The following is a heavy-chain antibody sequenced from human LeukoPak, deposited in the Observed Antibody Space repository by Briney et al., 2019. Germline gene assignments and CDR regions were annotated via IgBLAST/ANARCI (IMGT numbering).Heavy chain of an antibody. Sequence: ASVKVSCKASGYTFTGYYMHWVRQAPGQGLEWMGWINPNSGGTNYAQKFQGRVTMTRDTSISTAYMELRSLRSDDTAVYYCARGSTVRYYYDSSGYYRGPVDYWGQGTLVTVSS. CDR1: GYTFTGYY. J-gene: IGHJ4*02. D-gene: IGHD3-22*01. V-gene: IGHV1-2*02. CDR2: INPNSGGT. CDR3: ARGSTVRYYYDSSGYYRGPVDY.